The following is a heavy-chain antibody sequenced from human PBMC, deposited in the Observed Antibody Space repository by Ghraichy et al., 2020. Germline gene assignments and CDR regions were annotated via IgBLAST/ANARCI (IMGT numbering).Heavy chain of an antibody. CDR1: GGSIISGGYY. CDR2: IHYSGST. V-gene: IGHV4-31*01. Sequence: SETLSLTCTVSGGSIISGGYYWTWIRQHPGKGLEWIGDIHYSGSTHYNPSLESLVTISVDTSTNQFSLKLTSVTAADTAVFYCARGNPTYWYFDLWGRGTLVTVSS. CDR3: ARGNPTYWYFDL. J-gene: IGHJ2*01.